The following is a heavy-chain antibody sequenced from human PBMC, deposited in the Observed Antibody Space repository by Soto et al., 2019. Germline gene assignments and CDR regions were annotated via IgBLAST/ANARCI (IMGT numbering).Heavy chain of an antibody. J-gene: IGHJ4*02. V-gene: IGHV4-39*01. CDR1: GGAIRNSIYY. D-gene: IGHD6-19*01. CDR2: IYYDGSV. CDR3: ARHRIAVAGPLDY. Sequence: PSETLSLTCTVSGGAIRNSIYYWGWIRLPPGKGLEWIGTIYYDGSVAYSPSLKSRVTLSVDTSRNHFSVKINSVTAADTAVYFCARHRIAVAGPLDYWGQGTLVTVSS.